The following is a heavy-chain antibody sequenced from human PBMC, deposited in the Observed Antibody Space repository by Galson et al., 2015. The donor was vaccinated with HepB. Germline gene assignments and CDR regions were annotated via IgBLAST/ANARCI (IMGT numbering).Heavy chain of an antibody. CDR1: GYNIAELS. D-gene: IGHD2-2*01. CDR2: FDPEDEGT. J-gene: IGHJ5*02. V-gene: IGHV1-24*01. CDR3: TKADCSSSSCYSLGWFDP. Sequence: SVKVSCKVSGYNIAELSIHWVRQAPGMGLEWLGGFDPEDEGTIYPQNFQGRVTMTEDTSTDTAYMELSSLRSDDTAVYYCTKADCSSSSCYSLGWFDPWGQGTVVTVSA.